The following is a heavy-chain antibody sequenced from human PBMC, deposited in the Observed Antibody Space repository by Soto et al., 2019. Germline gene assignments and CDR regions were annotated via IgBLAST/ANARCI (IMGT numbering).Heavy chain of an antibody. CDR3: ARDSPSGYYGMDV. D-gene: IGHD6-25*01. CDR2: INAGNGNT. Sequence: QVQLVQSGADVKKPGASVKVSCKASGYTCTSYAMHLVRQAPGQRLEWMGWINAGNGNTKYSQKFQGRVTITRDTSASTAYMELSSLRSEDTAVYYCARDSPSGYYGMDVWGQGTTVTVSS. CDR1: GYTCTSYA. V-gene: IGHV1-3*01. J-gene: IGHJ6*02.